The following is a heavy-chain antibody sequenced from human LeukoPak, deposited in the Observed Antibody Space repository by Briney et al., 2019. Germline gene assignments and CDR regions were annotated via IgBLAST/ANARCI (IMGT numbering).Heavy chain of an antibody. CDR2: ISSNGGST. V-gene: IGHV3-64*01. Sequence: GGSLRLSCAASGFTFSSYAMHWVRQAPGKGLEYVSAISSNGGSTYYANSVKGRFTISRDNSKNTLYLQMGSLRAEDMAVYYCARALWAVDIVATIAVGFDYWGQGTLVTVSS. CDR3: ARALWAVDIVATIAVGFDY. D-gene: IGHD5-12*01. CDR1: GFTFSSYA. J-gene: IGHJ4*02.